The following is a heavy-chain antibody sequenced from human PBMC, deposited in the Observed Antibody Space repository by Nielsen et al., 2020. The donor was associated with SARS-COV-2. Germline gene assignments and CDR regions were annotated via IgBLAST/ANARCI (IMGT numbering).Heavy chain of an antibody. CDR3: AASTALEY. J-gene: IGHJ4*02. CDR1: GFNFSNYW. CDR2: IDRDGSEK. D-gene: IGHD4-17*01. Sequence: GESLKISCVGSGFNFSNYWMNWVRQAPGKGLEWVANIDRDGSEKYYVDSLKGRFTISRDNAKNSLYLQMNSLRAEDTAVYYCAASTALEYWGQGTLVTVSS. V-gene: IGHV3-7*03.